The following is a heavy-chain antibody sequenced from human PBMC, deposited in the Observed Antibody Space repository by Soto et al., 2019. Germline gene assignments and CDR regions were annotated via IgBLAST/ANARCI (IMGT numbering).Heavy chain of an antibody. CDR1: GFTFSSYG. Sequence: QVQLVESGGGVVQPGRSLRLSCVASGFTFSSYGMHWVRQAPGKGLKWVAVIAYDGSNKYYADSVKGRFTISRDNSKNTLYLQMNSLRAEDTAVYYCAKDNCISTSCYRLYNWFDPWGQGTLVTVSS. V-gene: IGHV3-30*18. CDR3: AKDNCISTSCYRLYNWFDP. J-gene: IGHJ5*02. D-gene: IGHD2-2*01. CDR2: IAYDGSNK.